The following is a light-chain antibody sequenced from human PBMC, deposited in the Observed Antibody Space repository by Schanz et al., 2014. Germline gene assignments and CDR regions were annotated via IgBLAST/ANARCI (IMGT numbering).Light chain of an antibody. CDR2: DAS. CDR1: QGISSY. CDR3: QQSYSTPYT. V-gene: IGKV1-39*01. Sequence: IQLTQSPSSLSASVGDRVTITCRASQGISSYLAWYQQKPGKAPKLLIYDASNLESGVPSRFSGSGSGTEFTLTISSLQPEDFATYYCQQSYSTPYTFGQGTKLEIK. J-gene: IGKJ2*01.